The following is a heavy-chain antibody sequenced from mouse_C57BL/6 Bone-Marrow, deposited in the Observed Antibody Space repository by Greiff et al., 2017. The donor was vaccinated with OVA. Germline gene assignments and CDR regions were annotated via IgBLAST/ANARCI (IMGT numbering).Heavy chain of an antibody. V-gene: IGHV1-81*01. D-gene: IGHD1-1*01. Sequence: QVQLKESGAELARPGASVMLSCKASGYTFTSYGVSWVKQRTGQGLEWIGEFYPRRGNTFYTEKFKGKATLTADTSSSTAYMELRSMTSEDSAVYCCARSTYYGSSSFDYWGQGTTLTVSS. CDR3: ARSTYYGSSSFDY. CDR1: GYTFTSYG. J-gene: IGHJ2*01. CDR2: FYPRRGNT.